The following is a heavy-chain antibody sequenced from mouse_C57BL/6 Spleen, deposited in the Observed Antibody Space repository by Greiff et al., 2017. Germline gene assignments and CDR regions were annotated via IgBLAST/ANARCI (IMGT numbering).Heavy chain of an antibody. CDR2: IYPGSGST. Sequence: QVQLQQPGAELVKPGASVKMSCKASGYTFTSYWITWVKQRPGQGLEWIGDIYPGSGSTNYNENFKGKATLTVDTSSSTAYMQLSSLTSEDSAVYYCARRYYGSSYRYFDYWGQGTTLTVSS. CDR1: GYTFTSYW. CDR3: ARRYYGSSYRYFDY. J-gene: IGHJ2*01. D-gene: IGHD1-1*01. V-gene: IGHV1-55*01.